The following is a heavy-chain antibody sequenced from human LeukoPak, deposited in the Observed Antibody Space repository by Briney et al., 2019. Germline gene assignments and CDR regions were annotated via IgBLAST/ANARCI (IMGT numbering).Heavy chain of an antibody. CDR2: INHSGST. Sequence: SETLSLTCAVYGGSFSGYYWSWIRQPPGKGLEWIGEINHSGSTNYNPSLKSRVTISVDTSKNQFSLKLSSVTAADTAVYYCAGTYYYGSGSYPNWFDPWGQGTLVTVSS. CDR3: AGTYYYGSGSYPNWFDP. V-gene: IGHV4-34*01. J-gene: IGHJ5*02. CDR1: GGSFSGYY. D-gene: IGHD3-10*01.